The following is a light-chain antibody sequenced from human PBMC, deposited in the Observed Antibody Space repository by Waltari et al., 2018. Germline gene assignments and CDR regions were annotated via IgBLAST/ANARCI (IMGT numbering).Light chain of an antibody. CDR1: SSNIGSNT. Sequence: QSVLTQPPSASGTPGQRVTIYCSGSSSNIGSNTVNWYQQLPGTAPKLLIYSNDQRPSGVPDRFSGSKSGTSASLAISGLQSEDEAGYYCAAWDDSLKTVIFGGGTKLTVL. CDR2: SND. J-gene: IGLJ2*01. CDR3: AAWDDSLKTVI. V-gene: IGLV1-44*01.